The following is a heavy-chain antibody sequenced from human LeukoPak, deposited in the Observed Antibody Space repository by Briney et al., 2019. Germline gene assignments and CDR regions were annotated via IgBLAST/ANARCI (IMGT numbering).Heavy chain of an antibody. CDR3: VREEGQGTARMFDC. CDR2: TYYRSKWYS. J-gene: IGHJ4*02. V-gene: IGHV6-1*01. Sequence: SQTLPLTCAISGDSVSSNSAAWNWIRQSPSRGLEWLGRTYYRSKWYSAYAVSVKSRITINSDTSKNQFSLQLNSVTPEDAAVYYCVREEGQGTARMFDCWGQGIPVTVSS. D-gene: IGHD1-7*01. CDR1: GDSVSSNSAA.